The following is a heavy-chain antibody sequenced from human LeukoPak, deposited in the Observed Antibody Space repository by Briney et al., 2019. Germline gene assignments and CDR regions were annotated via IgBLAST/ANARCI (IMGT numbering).Heavy chain of an antibody. Sequence: SETLSLTCTVSGGSISSYYWSWIRQPPGKGLEWIGYIYYSGSTNYNPSLKSRVTISVDTSKNQFSLKLSSVTAADTAVYYRARDSPSGSYDYWGQGTLVTVSS. D-gene: IGHD1-26*01. CDR2: IYYSGST. J-gene: IGHJ4*02. CDR3: ARDSPSGSYDY. V-gene: IGHV4-59*01. CDR1: GGSISSYY.